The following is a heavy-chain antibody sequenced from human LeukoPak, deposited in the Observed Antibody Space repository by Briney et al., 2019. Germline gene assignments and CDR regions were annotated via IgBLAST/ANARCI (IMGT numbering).Heavy chain of an antibody. D-gene: IGHD4-23*01. J-gene: IGHJ4*02. CDR3: ARDPLYGGNSEPFDY. CDR2: INQDGSEK. CDR1: GFTFSSHW. Sequence: GGSLRLSCAASGFTFSSHWMSWVRQTPGKGLEWVANINQDGSEKYYVDSVKGRFTISRDNAKNSLYLQMNSLRAEDTAVYYCARDPLYGGNSEPFDYWGQGTLVTVSS. V-gene: IGHV3-7*01.